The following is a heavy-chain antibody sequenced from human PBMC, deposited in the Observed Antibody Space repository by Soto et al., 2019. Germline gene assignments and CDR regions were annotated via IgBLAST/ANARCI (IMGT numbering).Heavy chain of an antibody. CDR2: ISYDGSNK. CDR1: GFTFSSYG. D-gene: IGHD2-2*01. CDR3: AKHQSLYCSSTSCYPESNWFDP. J-gene: IGHJ5*02. Sequence: RGSLRLSCAASGFTFSSYGMHWVRQAPGKGLEWVAVISYDGSNKYYADSVKGRFTISRDNSKNTLYLQMNSLRAEDTAVYYCAKHQSLYCSSTSCYPESNWFDPWGQGTLVTVSS. V-gene: IGHV3-30*18.